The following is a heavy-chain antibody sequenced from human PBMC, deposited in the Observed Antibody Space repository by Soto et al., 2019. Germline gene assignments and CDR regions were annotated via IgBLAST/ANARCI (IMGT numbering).Heavy chain of an antibody. Sequence: ESLKISCKGSGYSFTSYWISWVRQMPGKGLEWMGRIDPSDSYTNYNPSFQGHVTISADKSISTAYLQWSSLKASDTAMYYCARRLAAVGIHYWYFDLWGRCXLV. CDR1: GYSFTSYW. J-gene: IGHJ2*01. CDR3: ARRLAAVGIHYWYFDL. V-gene: IGHV5-10-1*01. D-gene: IGHD6-13*01. CDR2: IDPSDSYT.